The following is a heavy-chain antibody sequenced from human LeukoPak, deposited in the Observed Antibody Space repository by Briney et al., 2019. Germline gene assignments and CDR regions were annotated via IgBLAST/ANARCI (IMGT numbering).Heavy chain of an antibody. V-gene: IGHV1-69*05. D-gene: IGHD1-26*01. J-gene: IGHJ4*02. CDR3: ARDSVGATEPFDY. Sequence: GSSVKVSCKASGGPFSSYAISWVRQAPGQGIGWMGRIIPIFGTANYAQKFQGRVTITTDESTSTAYMELSSLRSGVTAVYYCARDSVGATEPFDYWGQGTLVTVSS. CDR1: GGPFSSYA. CDR2: IIPIFGTA.